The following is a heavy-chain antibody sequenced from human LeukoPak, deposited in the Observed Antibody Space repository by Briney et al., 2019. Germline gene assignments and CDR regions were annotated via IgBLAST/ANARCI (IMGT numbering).Heavy chain of an antibody. CDR1: GVTPRSDA. D-gene: IGHD2-21*02. Sequence: RGCLRLSCAASGVTPRSDAMSTVPEAPGRGRGWGSDISGSGGSTYYADSARGRFTISRDNSKTTLCMHMSSVRAEDTAAYYFPKIVVVTAIPFFDYWGQRTLVTVSS. V-gene: IGHV3-23*01. CDR2: ISGSGGST. CDR3: PKIVVVTAIPFFDY. J-gene: IGHJ4*02.